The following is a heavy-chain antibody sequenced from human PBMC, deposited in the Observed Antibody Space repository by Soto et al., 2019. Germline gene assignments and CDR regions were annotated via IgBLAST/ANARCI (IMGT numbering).Heavy chain of an antibody. CDR3: ARDTNYRPEYYYYGMGV. V-gene: IGHV3-30-3*01. CDR2: ISYDGNNE. Sequence: QVHLVESGGGVVQTGRSLRHSCAASGFIFSAYAMHWVRQAPGKGLEWVAVISYDGNNEYYADSVKGRFTISRDDSKNTLFLQMNSLRAEDTAVYYCARDTNYRPEYYYYGMGVWGQGTTVTVSS. J-gene: IGHJ6*02. D-gene: IGHD2-8*01. CDR1: GFIFSAYA.